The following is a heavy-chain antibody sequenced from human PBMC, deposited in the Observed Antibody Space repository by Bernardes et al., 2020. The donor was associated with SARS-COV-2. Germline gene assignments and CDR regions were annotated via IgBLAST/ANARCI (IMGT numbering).Heavy chain of an antibody. V-gene: IGHV3-30*18. D-gene: IGHD1-20*01. CDR1: GLTFSSHG. CDR3: AKELNWNHFDY. Sequence: GGSLRLSCAASGLTFSSHGMHWVRQAPGKGLEWGAVISYDGSNKYYADSVKGRFTISRDNSKNTLYLQMNSLRTEDTAVYYCAKELNWNHFDYWGQGSLVSVSS. J-gene: IGHJ4*02. CDR2: ISYDGSNK.